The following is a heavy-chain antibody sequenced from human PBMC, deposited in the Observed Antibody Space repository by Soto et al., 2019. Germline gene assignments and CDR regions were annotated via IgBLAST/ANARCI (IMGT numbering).Heavy chain of an antibody. D-gene: IGHD1-20*01. V-gene: IGHV1-18*01. Sequence: ASVKVSCKASGYTFTSYGISWVRQAPGQGLEWMGWISAYNGNTNYAQKLQGRVTMTTDTSTSTAYMELRNLRSDDTAVYYCVNNWNQGGNWFGPWGQGTLVTVSS. CDR1: GYTFTSYG. J-gene: IGHJ5*02. CDR2: ISAYNGNT. CDR3: VNNWNQGGNWFGP.